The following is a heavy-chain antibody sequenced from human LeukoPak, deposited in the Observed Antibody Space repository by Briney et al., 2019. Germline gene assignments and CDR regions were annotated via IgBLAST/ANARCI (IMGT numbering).Heavy chain of an antibody. CDR1: GFTFSSYA. Sequence: GGSLRLSCAASGFTFSSYAMSWVRQAPGKGLEWVSVISGSGGSTYYADSVKGRFTISRDNSKNTLYLQMNSLSAEDTAVYYCAREGVVGPIDYWGQGTLVTVSS. CDR2: ISGSGGST. V-gene: IGHV3-23*01. J-gene: IGHJ4*02. D-gene: IGHD3-3*01. CDR3: AREGVVGPIDY.